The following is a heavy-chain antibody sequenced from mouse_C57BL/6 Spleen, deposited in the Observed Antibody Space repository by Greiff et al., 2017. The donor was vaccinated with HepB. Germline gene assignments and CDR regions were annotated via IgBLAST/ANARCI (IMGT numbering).Heavy chain of an antibody. Sequence: EVKLMESGPGLVKPSQSLSLTCSVTGYSITSGYYWNWIRQFPGNKLEWMGYISYDGSNNYNPSLKNRISITRDTSKNQFFLKLNSVTTEDTATYYCATTGFAYWGQGTLVTVSA. CDR3: ATTGFAY. CDR1: GYSITSGYY. D-gene: IGHD1-1*01. CDR2: ISYDGSN. J-gene: IGHJ3*01. V-gene: IGHV3-6*01.